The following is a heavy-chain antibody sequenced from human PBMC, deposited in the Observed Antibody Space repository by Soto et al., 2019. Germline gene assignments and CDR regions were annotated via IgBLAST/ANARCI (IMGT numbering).Heavy chain of an antibody. CDR3: ARTYCGGDCYPTPRYYGMDV. Sequence: EVQLVEAGGGLVQPGGSLRLSCAASGFTFSSEEMNWVRQAPGKGLEWVSYISSSGSYTNYADSVKGRFTISRDNAKNSLYLQMNSLRAEDTAVYYCARTYCGGDCYPTPRYYGMDVWGQGTTVTVSS. V-gene: IGHV3-48*03. CDR2: ISSSGSYT. J-gene: IGHJ6*02. CDR1: GFTFSSEE. D-gene: IGHD2-21*02.